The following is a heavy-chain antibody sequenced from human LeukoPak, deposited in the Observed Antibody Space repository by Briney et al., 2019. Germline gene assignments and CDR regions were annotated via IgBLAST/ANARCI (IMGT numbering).Heavy chain of an antibody. J-gene: IGHJ4*02. CDR2: IKPVGSDK. CDR1: GFTSRTYM. V-gene: IGHV3-7*01. D-gene: IGHD2-15*01. CDR3: ARGQLADTY. Sequence: HGEPLRLPCAASGFTSRTYMMRWVRHTPGKGLEWVAKIKPVGSDKPSLASVKGRFTISRDNDKTSVYLQMNSLRVEDTALYYCARGQLADTYWGQGALVTVSS.